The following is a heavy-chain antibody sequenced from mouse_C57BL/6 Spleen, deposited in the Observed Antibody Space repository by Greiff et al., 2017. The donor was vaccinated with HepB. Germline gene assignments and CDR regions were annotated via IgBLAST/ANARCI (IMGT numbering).Heavy chain of an antibody. J-gene: IGHJ4*01. CDR2: INPNNGGT. Sequence: VQLKESGPELVKPGASVKIPCKASGYTFTDYNMDWVKQSHGKSLEWIGDINPNNGGTIYNQKFKGKATLTVDKSSSTAYMELRSLTSEDTAVYYCARSGDGYSYAMDYWGQGTSVTVSS. D-gene: IGHD2-3*01. CDR1: GYTFTDYN. CDR3: ARSGDGYSYAMDY. V-gene: IGHV1-18*01.